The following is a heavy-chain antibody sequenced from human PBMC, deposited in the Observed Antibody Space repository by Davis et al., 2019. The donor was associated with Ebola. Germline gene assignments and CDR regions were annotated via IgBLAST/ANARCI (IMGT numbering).Heavy chain of an antibody. CDR2: INAGNGNT. CDR1: GYTYTSYG. V-gene: IGHV1-3*01. Sequence: ASVKVSCKASGYTYTSYGIIWVRQAPGQRLEWMGWINAGNGNTKYSQKFQGRVTITRDTSASTAYMELSSLRSEDTAVYHCSSGYYSGAYGMDVWGQGTTVTVSS. D-gene: IGHD3-22*01. CDR3: SSGYYSGAYGMDV. J-gene: IGHJ6*02.